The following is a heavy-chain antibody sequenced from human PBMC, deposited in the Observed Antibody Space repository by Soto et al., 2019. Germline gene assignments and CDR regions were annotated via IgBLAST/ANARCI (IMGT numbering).Heavy chain of an antibody. V-gene: IGHV1-18*01. D-gene: IGHD3-3*01. J-gene: IGHJ3*02. CDR3: ARDRRVRRFLEWLRPHDAFDI. CDR1: GYTFTSYG. CDR2: ISAYNGNT. Sequence: QVQLVQSGAEVKKPGASVKVSCKASGYTFTSYGISWVRQAPGQGLEWMGWISAYNGNTNYAQKLQGRVTMTTDTSTSTANMELRSLRADDTAVYYCARDRRVRRFLEWLRPHDAFDIWGQGTMVTVSS.